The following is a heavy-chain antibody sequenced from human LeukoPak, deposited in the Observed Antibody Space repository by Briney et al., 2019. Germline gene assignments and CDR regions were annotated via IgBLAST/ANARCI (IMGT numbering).Heavy chain of an antibody. CDR3: ARDLGETDSSGRYYGAFDI. D-gene: IGHD6-19*01. Sequence: GASVKVSCKASGYTFTSYGISWVRQAPGQGLEWMGWISAYNGNTNYAQKLQGRVTMTTDTSTSTAYMELRSLRSDDTAVYYCARDLGETDSSGRYYGAFDIWGQGTMVTVSS. V-gene: IGHV1-18*01. CDR1: GYTFTSYG. CDR2: ISAYNGNT. J-gene: IGHJ3*02.